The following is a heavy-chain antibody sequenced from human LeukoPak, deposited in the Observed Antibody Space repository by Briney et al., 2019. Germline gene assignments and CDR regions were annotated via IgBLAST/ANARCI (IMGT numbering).Heavy chain of an antibody. Sequence: VASVKVSCKASGYTFTSYAMNWVRQAPGQGLEWMGGIIPIFGTANYAQKFQGRVTITADESTSTAYMELSSLRSEDTAVYYCASSPAAGTLGFYGMDVWGQGTTVTVSS. CDR2: IIPIFGTA. CDR1: GYTFTSYA. J-gene: IGHJ6*02. CDR3: ASSPAAGTLGFYGMDV. D-gene: IGHD6-13*01. V-gene: IGHV1-69*13.